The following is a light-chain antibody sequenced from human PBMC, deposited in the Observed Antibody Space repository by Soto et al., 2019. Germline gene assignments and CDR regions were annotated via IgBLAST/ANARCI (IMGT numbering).Light chain of an antibody. CDR2: DVS. Sequence: QSALTQPASVSGSPGQSITISCTGTSSDVGGYNYVSWYQQHPGKAPKLMIYDVSYRPPGVSNRFSGSKSGNTASLTISGLQADDEADYYCSSYTSSSTVVFVGGTKLTVL. J-gene: IGLJ3*02. V-gene: IGLV2-14*03. CDR3: SSYTSSSTVV. CDR1: SSDVGGYNY.